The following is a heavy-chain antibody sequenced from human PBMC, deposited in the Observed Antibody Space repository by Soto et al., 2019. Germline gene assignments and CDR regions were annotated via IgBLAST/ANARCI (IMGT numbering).Heavy chain of an antibody. V-gene: IGHV4-4*07. CDR2: IYTSGST. CDR3: ARTQVFHNWFDP. Sequence: QVQLQESGPGLVKPSETLSLTCTVSGGSISSYYWSWIRQPAGKGLDWIGRIYTSGSTNYNPSLKSRVTMSVDTSKNHFSLKLSSVTAADTAVYYCARTQVFHNWFDPWGQGTLVTVSS. CDR1: GGSISSYY. J-gene: IGHJ5*02.